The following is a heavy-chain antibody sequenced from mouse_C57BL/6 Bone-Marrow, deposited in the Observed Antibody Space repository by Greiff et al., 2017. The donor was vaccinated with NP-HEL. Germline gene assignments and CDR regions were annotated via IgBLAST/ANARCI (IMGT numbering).Heavy chain of an antibody. D-gene: IGHD3-2*02. CDR1: GFPITSGYY. CDR2: ITHSGET. J-gene: IGHJ4*01. CDR3: AGAYSSGYAMDY. V-gene: IGHV12-3*01. Sequence: QVQLQQSGPGLVKPSQSLFLTCSITGFPITSGYYWIWIRQSPGKPLEWMGYITHSGETFYNPSLQSPISITRETSKNQFFLQLNSVTTEDTAMYYCAGAYSSGYAMDYWGQGTSVTVSS.